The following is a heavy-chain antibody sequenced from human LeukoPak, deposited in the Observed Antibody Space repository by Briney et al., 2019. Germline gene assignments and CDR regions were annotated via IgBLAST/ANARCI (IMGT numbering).Heavy chain of an antibody. CDR3: ANNLYYYDSNGANYYFDY. CDR2: VSGTGGST. D-gene: IGHD3-22*01. J-gene: IGHJ4*02. CDR1: GFTFTNYA. Sequence: GGSLRLSCAVSGFTFTNYAMSWVRQAPGKGLEWVSAVSGTGGSTYYADSVKGRFTISRDNSKNTLYLQMNSLRAEDTAVYYCANNLYYYDSNGANYYFDYWGQGTLVTVSS. V-gene: IGHV3-23*01.